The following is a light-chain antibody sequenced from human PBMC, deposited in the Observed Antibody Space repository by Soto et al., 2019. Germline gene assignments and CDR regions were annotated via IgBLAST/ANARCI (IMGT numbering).Light chain of an antibody. Sequence: EIVLTQSPGTLSLSPGEIATLSFSASQSVRSSSLAWYQQKPGQAPRLLIYGASSRATGIPDRFSGSGSGTDFTLTISRLEPEDFAVYYCQQYGSSPPRTFGQGTKVDIK. CDR2: GAS. CDR1: QSVRSSS. J-gene: IGKJ1*01. V-gene: IGKV3-20*01. CDR3: QQYGSSPPRT.